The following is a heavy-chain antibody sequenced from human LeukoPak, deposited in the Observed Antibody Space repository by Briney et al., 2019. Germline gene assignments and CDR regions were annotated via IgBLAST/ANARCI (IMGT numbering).Heavy chain of an antibody. V-gene: IGHV1-18*01. CDR2: ISAYNGIT. J-gene: IGHJ4*02. D-gene: IGHD3-3*01. CDR3: ARDVLRFLEWLWEYDY. Sequence: ASVKVSCKASGHTFTSYGISWVRQAPGQGLEWMGWISAYNGITNYAQKLQGRVTMTTDTSTSTAYMELRSLRSDDTAVYYCARDVLRFLEWLWEYDYWGQGTLVTVSS. CDR1: GHTFTSYG.